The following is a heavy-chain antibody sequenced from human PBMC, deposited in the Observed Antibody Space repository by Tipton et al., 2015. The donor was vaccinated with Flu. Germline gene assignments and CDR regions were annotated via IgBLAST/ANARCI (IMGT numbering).Heavy chain of an antibody. Sequence: TLSLTCSVSGYFIGSGYYWGWIRQPPGKGLEWIGNIYHTGNTYYNPSLKSRVTISVDTSKNQFSLKLSSVTAADTAVYYCSGYFRGDAFDIWGQGTMVTVSS. CDR2: IYHTGNT. V-gene: IGHV4-38-2*01. CDR1: GYFIGSGYY. CDR3: SGYFRGDAFDI. J-gene: IGHJ3*02. D-gene: IGHD3-22*01.